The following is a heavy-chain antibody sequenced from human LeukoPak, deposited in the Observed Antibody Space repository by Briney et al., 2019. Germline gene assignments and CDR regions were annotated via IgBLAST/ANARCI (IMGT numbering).Heavy chain of an antibody. CDR2: ISYDGANT. CDR1: GFTLSSYA. J-gene: IGHJ6*02. D-gene: IGHD2-15*01. CDR3: ARDSLVVAATGSYMDV. Sequence: GGSLRLSCAASGFTLSSYAMNWVRQAPGKGLAWVALISYDGANTYYADSVKGRFTISRDNSRNTLYPQMNSLRAEDTAVYYCARDSLVVAATGSYMDVWGQGTTVTVSS. V-gene: IGHV3-30*04.